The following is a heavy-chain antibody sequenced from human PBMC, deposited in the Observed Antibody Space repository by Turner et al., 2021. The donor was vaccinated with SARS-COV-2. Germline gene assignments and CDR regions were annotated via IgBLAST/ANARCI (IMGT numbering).Heavy chain of an antibody. Sequence: QVQLVHPGTAVKKPGASVQVSCKGFTYTFTGYYMHLVRQAPGQGLEWMGWINPNRGGTNYAQKFQGRVTMTRDTSISTAYMELSRLKSDDTAVYYCAREGVAVAGYYYGMDVWGQGTTVTVSS. CDR1: TYTFTGYY. D-gene: IGHD6-19*01. J-gene: IGHJ6*02. CDR3: AREGVAVAGYYYGMDV. V-gene: IGHV1-2*02. CDR2: INPNRGGT.